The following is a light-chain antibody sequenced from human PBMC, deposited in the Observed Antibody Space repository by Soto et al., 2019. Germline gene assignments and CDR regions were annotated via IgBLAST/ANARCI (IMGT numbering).Light chain of an antibody. CDR1: QSISSN. Sequence: EIVMTQSPATLSVSPGERATLSCRASQSISSNLAWYQKKPCQAPRLLIYGASTRSTGITARFSGRGSGTEFTPTLSSPQSEDFAVYYCQQYNNWPTWTFGQGTKVEIK. V-gene: IGKV3-15*01. J-gene: IGKJ1*01. CDR2: GAS. CDR3: QQYNNWPTWT.